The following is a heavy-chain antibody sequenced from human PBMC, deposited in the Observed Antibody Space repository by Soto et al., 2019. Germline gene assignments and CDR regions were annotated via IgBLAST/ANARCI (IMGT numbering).Heavy chain of an antibody. J-gene: IGHJ6*03. Sequence: GGSLRLSCAASGFTFSSYAMSWVRQAPGKGLEWVSAISGSGGSTYYADSVKGRFTISRDNSKNTLYLQMNSLRAEDTAVYYCAKRRFWSGYYSSDYYMDVWGKGTTVTVSS. CDR3: AKRRFWSGYYSSDYYMDV. CDR2: ISGSGGST. CDR1: GFTFSSYA. V-gene: IGHV3-23*01. D-gene: IGHD3-3*01.